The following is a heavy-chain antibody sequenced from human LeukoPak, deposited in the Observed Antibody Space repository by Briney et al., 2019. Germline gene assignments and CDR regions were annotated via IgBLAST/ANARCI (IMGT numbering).Heavy chain of an antibody. CDR3: ARSYPIVGATTFNY. D-gene: IGHD1-26*01. J-gene: IGHJ4*02. CDR1: GCSISSSSYS. V-gene: IGHV4-39*01. Sequence: TSETLSLTCTVSGCSISSSSYSWGWIRQPPGKGLEWIGSIYYSGSTYYNPSLKSRVTISVDTSKNQFSLKLSSVTAADTAVYYCARSYPIVGATTFNYWGQGTLVTVSS. CDR2: IYYSGST.